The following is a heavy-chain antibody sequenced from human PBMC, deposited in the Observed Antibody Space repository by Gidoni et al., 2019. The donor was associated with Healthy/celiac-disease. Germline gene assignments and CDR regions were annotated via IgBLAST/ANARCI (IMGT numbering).Heavy chain of an antibody. CDR2: ISGSGGST. J-gene: IGHJ4*02. Sequence: EVQLVESGGGLVQPGGSLRLSCSASGFTFSSYAMSWVRQAPGKGLGWFSAISGSGGSTYYADSVKGRFTISRDNSKNTLYLQMNSLRAEDTAVYYCAKIPPSSLLLFGYWGQGTLVTVSS. D-gene: IGHD3-22*01. CDR1: GFTFSSYA. CDR3: AKIPPSSLLLFGY. V-gene: IGHV3-23*04.